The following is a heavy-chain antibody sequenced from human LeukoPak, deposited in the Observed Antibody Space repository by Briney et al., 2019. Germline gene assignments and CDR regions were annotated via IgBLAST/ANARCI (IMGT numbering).Heavy chain of an antibody. J-gene: IGHJ5*02. CDR3: ARSRQASGLFSS. V-gene: IGHV4-30-2*01. CDR1: GYAIISGGFS. CDR2: IYDRGPA. Sequence: SETLSLTCTVSGYAIISGGFSWNWIRQPPGKGLEWIGCIYDRGPAHYNPSLKSRFTISVDRPKDQFFLNVTSLTAADTAVYYCARSRQASGLFSSWGQGTLVVVSS. D-gene: IGHD3-10*01.